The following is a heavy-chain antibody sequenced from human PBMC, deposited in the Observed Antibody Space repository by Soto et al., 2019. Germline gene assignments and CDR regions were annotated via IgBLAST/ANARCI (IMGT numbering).Heavy chain of an antibody. V-gene: IGHV3-7*01. Sequence: GGSLRLSCAASGFTFSSYWMSWVRQAPGKGLEWVANIKQDGSEKYYVDSVKGRFTISRDNAKNSLYLQMNSLRAEDTAVYYCERASLEWLDAFDIWGQGTMVTVSS. J-gene: IGHJ3*02. CDR2: IKQDGSEK. D-gene: IGHD3-3*01. CDR1: GFTFSSYW. CDR3: ERASLEWLDAFDI.